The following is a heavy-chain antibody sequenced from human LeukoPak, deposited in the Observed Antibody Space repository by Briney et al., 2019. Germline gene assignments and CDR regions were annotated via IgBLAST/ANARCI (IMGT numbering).Heavy chain of an antibody. D-gene: IGHD3-3*01. CDR1: GFTFSNYA. J-gene: IGHJ4*02. CDR3: ARDLDWAFDY. V-gene: IGHV3-23*01. Sequence: PGGSLRLSCAASGFTFSNYAMLWVRQAPGKGLEWVSTIYSNGNTYYAESVKGRCTISRDNSKNTVSLQMNGLRAEDTAVYYCARDLDWAFDYWGQGTLVTVSS. CDR2: IYSNGNT.